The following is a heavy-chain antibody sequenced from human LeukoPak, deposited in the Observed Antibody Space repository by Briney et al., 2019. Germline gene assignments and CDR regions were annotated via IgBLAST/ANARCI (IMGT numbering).Heavy chain of an antibody. J-gene: IGHJ5*02. CDR2: IKQDGSQK. V-gene: IGHV3-7*01. Sequence: GGSLRLSCAASRFTFSSYGMHWVRQAPGKGLEWVANIKQDGSQKYYVDSVKGRFTISRDNAKNSLYLQMNSLRAEDTAIYYCARGHSPWGQGTLVTVSS. D-gene: IGHD3-3*02. CDR1: RFTFSSYG. CDR3: ARGHSP.